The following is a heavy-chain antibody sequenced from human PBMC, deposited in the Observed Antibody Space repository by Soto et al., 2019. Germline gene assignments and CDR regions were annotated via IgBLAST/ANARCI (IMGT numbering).Heavy chain of an antibody. CDR1: GFPFSIYW. Sequence: EVQLVESGGGLVQPGGSLKLSCTASGFPFSIYWMAWVRQPPGKGLEWVANIKHDGSEKYHVGSVRGRFTISRDNAKNPLFLQMNSLRAEDTAVYYCARGQTSPANLFDYRGQGTLVTVSS. V-gene: IGHV3-7*05. CDR2: IKHDGSEK. J-gene: IGHJ4*02. CDR3: ARGQTSPANLFDY.